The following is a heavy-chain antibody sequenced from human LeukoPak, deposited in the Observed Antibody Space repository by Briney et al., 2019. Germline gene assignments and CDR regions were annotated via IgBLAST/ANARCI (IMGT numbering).Heavy chain of an antibody. V-gene: IGHV3-21*04. CDR3: ARGYCSSTSCYSFDY. J-gene: IGHJ4*02. CDR2: ISSSSSYI. D-gene: IGHD2-2*01. CDR1: GFTFSSYS. Sequence: GGSLRLSCAASGFTFSSYSMNWVRQASGKGLEWVSSISSSSSYIYYADSVKGRFTISRDNAKNSLYLQMNSLRAEDTAVYYCARGYCSSTSCYSFDYWGQGTLVTVSS.